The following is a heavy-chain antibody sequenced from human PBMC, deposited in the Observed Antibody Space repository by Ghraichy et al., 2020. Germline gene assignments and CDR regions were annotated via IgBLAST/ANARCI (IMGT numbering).Heavy chain of an antibody. CDR3: AKFARDWPNEYLQH. D-gene: IGHD3/OR15-3a*01. CDR1: GLTFRTYA. J-gene: IGHJ1*01. CDR2: ITDNGGTT. Sequence: GESLNISCVASGLTFRTYAMSWVRQAPGKGLEGVSAITDNGGTTYDAESVKGRFTISRDNSKNTLFLQMNSLRGEDTAVYYCAKFARDWPNEYLQHWGQGALVTVSS. V-gene: IGHV3-23*01.